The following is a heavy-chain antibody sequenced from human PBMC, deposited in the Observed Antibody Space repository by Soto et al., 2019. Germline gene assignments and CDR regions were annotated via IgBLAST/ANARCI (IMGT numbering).Heavy chain of an antibody. J-gene: IGHJ2*01. Sequence: QVQLQESGPGLVKPSETLSLTCTVSGGSINSYYWSWIRQPPGKGLEWIGSLSYSGNFYYNPSLKCRISISVDTSKNQFSLTLTSVAAADTAVYYCARQSCSGGGCYSGPQDWYFSLWGRGTLVTVSS. CDR1: GGSINSYY. D-gene: IGHD2-15*01. CDR2: LSYSGNF. V-gene: IGHV4-59*01. CDR3: ARQSCSGGGCYSGPQDWYFSL.